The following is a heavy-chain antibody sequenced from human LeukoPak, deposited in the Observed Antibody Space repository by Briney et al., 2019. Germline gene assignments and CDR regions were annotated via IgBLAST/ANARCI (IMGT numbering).Heavy chain of an antibody. D-gene: IGHD2-15*01. V-gene: IGHV4-38-2*02. J-gene: IGHJ4*02. CDR3: AREGYCSGGSCYFLDY. CDR2: IYHSGST. CDR1: GYSISSGYY. Sequence: SETLSLTCTVSGYSISSGYYWGWIRQPPGKGLEWIGSIYHSGSTYYSPSLKSRVTISVDTSKNQFSLKLSSVTAADTAVYYCAREGYCSGGSCYFLDYWGQGTLVTVSS.